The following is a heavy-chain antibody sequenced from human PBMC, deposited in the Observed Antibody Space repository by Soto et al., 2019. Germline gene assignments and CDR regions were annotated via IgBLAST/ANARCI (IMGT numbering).Heavy chain of an antibody. J-gene: IGHJ4*02. CDR1: GYTFTSYG. Sequence: GASVKVSCKASGYTFTSYGISWVRQAPGQGLEWMGWISAYNGNTNYAQKLQGRVTMTTDTSTSTAYTELRSLRSDDTAVYYCAREGGYSGYDDGKGFDYWGQGTLVTVSS. D-gene: IGHD5-12*01. CDR2: ISAYNGNT. CDR3: AREGGYSGYDDGKGFDY. V-gene: IGHV1-18*01.